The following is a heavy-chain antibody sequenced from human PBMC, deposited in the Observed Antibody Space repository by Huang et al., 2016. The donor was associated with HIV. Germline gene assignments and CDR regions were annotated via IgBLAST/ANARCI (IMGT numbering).Heavy chain of an antibody. CDR3: ARGFQAKPGDY. CDR1: GFTFRSYW. CDR2: IKLDGSER. J-gene: IGHJ4*02. V-gene: IGHV3-7*01. Sequence: EVYLVESGGGLVRPGRSLRLSCAASGFTFRSYWMNWFRQAAGRGMEWVANIKLDGSERFYVDSVRGRFTISRDNANNSVSLQLNSLKAEDTGVYYCARGFQAKPGDYWGQGTLVTVSS.